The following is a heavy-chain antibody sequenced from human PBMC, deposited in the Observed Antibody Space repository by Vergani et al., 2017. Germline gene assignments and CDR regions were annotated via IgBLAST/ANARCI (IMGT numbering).Heavy chain of an antibody. J-gene: IGHJ4*02. CDR3: VKDPFSTVVTLLGY. V-gene: IGHV3-74*01. CDR2: INSDGSST. Sequence: EVQLVESGGGLVQPGGSLRLSCAASGFTFSSYWMHWVRQAPGKGLVWVSRINSDGSSTSYADSVKGRFTISRDNAKNTLYLQMSSLRAEDTAVYYCVKDPFSTVVTLLGYWGQGTLVTVSS. CDR1: GFTFSSYW. D-gene: IGHD4-23*01.